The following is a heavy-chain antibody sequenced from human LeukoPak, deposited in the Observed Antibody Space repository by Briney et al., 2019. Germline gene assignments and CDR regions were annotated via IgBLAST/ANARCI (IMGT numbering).Heavy chain of an antibody. D-gene: IGHD6-19*01. Sequence: SETLSLTWTVSGXSISNYYWSWIRQPPGKGLEWIAYIYSSGNTYYNPSLKGRVTISVDTSKNQFSLKLSSVTAADTAVYYCARHIGFSSDWYEFWGPGTLVTVSS. CDR3: ARHIGFSSDWYEF. CDR2: IYSSGNT. V-gene: IGHV4-59*08. J-gene: IGHJ5*01. CDR1: GXSISNYY.